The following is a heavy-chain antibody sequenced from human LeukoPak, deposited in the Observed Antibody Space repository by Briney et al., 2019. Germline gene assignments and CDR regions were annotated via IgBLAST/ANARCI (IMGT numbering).Heavy chain of an antibody. Sequence: SVKVSCKASGGTFSSYAISWVRQAPGQGLEWMGGIIPIFGTANYAQKFQGRVTITTDESTSTAYMELSSLRSEDTAVYYCARVVTGSHYMDVWGKGTTVTVSS. CDR2: IIPIFGTA. CDR3: ARVVTGSHYMDV. D-gene: IGHD5-18*01. CDR1: GGTFSSYA. V-gene: IGHV1-69*05. J-gene: IGHJ6*03.